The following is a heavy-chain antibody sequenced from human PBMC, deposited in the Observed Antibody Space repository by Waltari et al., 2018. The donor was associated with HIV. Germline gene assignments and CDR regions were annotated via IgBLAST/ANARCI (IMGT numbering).Heavy chain of an antibody. CDR3: VRETSGRDAFDI. CDR2: ISNDGNDK. CDR1: RFTSSDYD. Sequence: LVESGGDLVKSGTSLRLSCDAPRFTSSDYDMFWVRQAPGKGLEWVAVISNDGNDKKYVDAVKGRFNVSRDNVKNTLYLYMSRLRPEDTAVYYCVRETSGRDAFDIWGLGTQVIVSS. D-gene: IGHD2-15*01. J-gene: IGHJ3*02. V-gene: IGHV3-30*11.